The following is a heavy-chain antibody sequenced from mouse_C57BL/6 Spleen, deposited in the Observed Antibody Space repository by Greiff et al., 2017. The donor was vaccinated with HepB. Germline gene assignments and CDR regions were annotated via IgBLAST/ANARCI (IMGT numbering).Heavy chain of an antibody. D-gene: IGHD1-1*01. Sequence: VQLKESGPGMVKPSQSLSLTCTVTGYSITSGYDWHWIRHFPGNKLEWMGYISYSGSTNYNPSLKSRISITHDTSKNHFFLKLNSVTTEDTATYYCARSDYYGSSLAYWGQGTLVTVSA. CDR3: ARSDYYGSSLAY. V-gene: IGHV3-1*01. J-gene: IGHJ3*01. CDR2: ISYSGST. CDR1: GYSITSGYD.